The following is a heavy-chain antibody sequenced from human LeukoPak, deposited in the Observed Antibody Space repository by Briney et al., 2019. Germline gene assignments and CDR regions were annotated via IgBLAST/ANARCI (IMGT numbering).Heavy chain of an antibody. V-gene: IGHV4-30-4*08. J-gene: IGHJ4*02. Sequence: PSQTLSPTCTVSGGSISSGDSSWSWIRQPPGKGLEWIGYIYYSGSAYYNPSLKSRVSISVDTSKNEFSLKLSSVTASDTAVYYCAKIPRKGYYDSSVVPFSGNWGQGTLATVSS. D-gene: IGHD3-22*01. CDR1: GGSISSGDSS. CDR3: AKIPRKGYYDSSVVPFSGN. CDR2: IYYSGSA.